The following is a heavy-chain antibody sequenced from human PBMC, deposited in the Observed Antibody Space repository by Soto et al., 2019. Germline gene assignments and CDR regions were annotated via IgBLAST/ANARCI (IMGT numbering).Heavy chain of an antibody. V-gene: IGHV1-2*02. Sequence: ASVKGSCKASGYTFTGYYMHWVRQAPGQGLEWMGWINPNSGDTNYAQKFQGRVTMTRDTSISTAYMELSRLRSDDTAVYYCARKGYCSGGSCDAFDIWGQGTMVSVSS. CDR1: GYTFTGYY. CDR3: ARKGYCSGGSCDAFDI. CDR2: INPNSGDT. J-gene: IGHJ3*02. D-gene: IGHD2-15*01.